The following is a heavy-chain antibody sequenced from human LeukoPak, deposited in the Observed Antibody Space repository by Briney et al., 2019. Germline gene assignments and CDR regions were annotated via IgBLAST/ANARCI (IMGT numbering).Heavy chain of an antibody. CDR1: GFTFSNYW. Sequence: GGSLRLSCAASGFTFSNYWMHWVRQAPGKGLVWVSRINSDGSSTSYADSVKGRFTISRDNAKNTLHLQMNSLRAEDTAVYYCARRSAAKDAFDIWGQGTMVTVSS. V-gene: IGHV3-74*01. CDR3: ARRSAAKDAFDI. D-gene: IGHD6-25*01. J-gene: IGHJ3*02. CDR2: INSDGSST.